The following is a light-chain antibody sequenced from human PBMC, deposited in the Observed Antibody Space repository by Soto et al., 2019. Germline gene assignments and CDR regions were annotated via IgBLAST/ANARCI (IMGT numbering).Light chain of an antibody. CDR2: SNN. CDR3: AAWDDSLNGYV. Sequence: ALTQPPSASGTPGQRVTISCSGSSSNIGSNTVNWYQQLPGTAPKLLIYSNNQRPSGVPDRFSGSKSGTSASLAISGLQSEEEADYYCAAWDDSLNGYVFGTGTKVTVL. V-gene: IGLV1-44*01. J-gene: IGLJ1*01. CDR1: SSNIGSNT.